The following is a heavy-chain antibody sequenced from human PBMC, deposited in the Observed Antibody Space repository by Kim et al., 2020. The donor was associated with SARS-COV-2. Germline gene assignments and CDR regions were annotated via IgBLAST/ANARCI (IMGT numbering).Heavy chain of an antibody. V-gene: IGHV3-48*03. CDR1: GFTFSSYE. CDR2: ISSSGSST. CDR3: ARDEVATTHYYGMDV. J-gene: IGHJ6*02. Sequence: GGSLRLSCAASGFTFSSYEMNWVRQAPGKGLEWVSYISSSGSSTYYADSVKGLFTISRDNAKNSLYLQMNSLRAEDTAVYYCARDEVATTHYYGMDVWGQGTTVSVPS. D-gene: IGHD5-12*01.